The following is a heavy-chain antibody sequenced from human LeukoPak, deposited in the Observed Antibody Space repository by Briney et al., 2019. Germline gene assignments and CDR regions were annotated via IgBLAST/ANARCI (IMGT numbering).Heavy chain of an antibody. CDR1: GGTFSSYA. D-gene: IGHD5-12*01. CDR3: ARDSTALRTFGSFDY. V-gene: IGHV1-69*05. J-gene: IGHJ4*02. CDR2: IIPIFGTA. Sequence: SVKVSCKASGGTFSSYAISWVRQAPGQGLEWMGGIIPIFGTANYAQKFQGRVTITTDESTSTAYMELSSLRSEDTAVYYCARDSTALRTFGSFDYWGQGTLVTVSS.